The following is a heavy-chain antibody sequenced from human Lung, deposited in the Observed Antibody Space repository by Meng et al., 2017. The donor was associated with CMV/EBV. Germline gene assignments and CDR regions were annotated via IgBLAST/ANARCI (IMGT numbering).Heavy chain of an antibody. CDR3: ARGQWHSLDY. V-gene: IGHV3-30-3*01. J-gene: IGHJ4*02. Sequence: QGVRGGFGGGVVQPGRSLRLSCAASSFTFSGYAMNWVRQARGKGLEWVAIISYDGSNKYYADSVKSRFTISRDNSKNTLYLQMNSLRAEDTAVYYCARGQWHSLDYWGQGTLVTVSS. CDR2: ISYDGSNK. CDR1: SFTFSGYA. D-gene: IGHD6-19*01.